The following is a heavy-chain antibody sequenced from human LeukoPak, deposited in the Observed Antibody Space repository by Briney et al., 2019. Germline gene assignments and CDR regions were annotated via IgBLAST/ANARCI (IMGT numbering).Heavy chain of an antibody. CDR2: IKQDGSEK. V-gene: IGHV3-7*01. Sequence: GGSLRLSCAASGFTFSSYWMSWVRQAPGKGLEWVANIKQDGSEKYYVDSVKGRFTISRDNAKNSLYLQMNSLRAEDTAVYYYARETTDSSGYYLDYWGQGTLVTVSS. CDR1: GFTFSSYW. J-gene: IGHJ4*02. CDR3: ARETTDSSGYYLDY. D-gene: IGHD3-22*01.